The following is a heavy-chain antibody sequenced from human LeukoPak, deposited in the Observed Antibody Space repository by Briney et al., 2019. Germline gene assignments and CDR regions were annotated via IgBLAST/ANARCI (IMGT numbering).Heavy chain of an antibody. CDR2: INSDGSST. D-gene: IGHD3-10*01. CDR3: ATLPWFGEFDY. V-gene: IGHV3-74*01. Sequence: VQPGGSLRLSCASSGFTFSSYWMHWVRQAPGKGLVWVSRINSDGSSTSYADSVKGRFTISGDNAKNTLYLQMNSLRAEDTAVYYCATLPWFGEFDYWGQGTLVTVSS. J-gene: IGHJ4*02. CDR1: GFTFSSYW.